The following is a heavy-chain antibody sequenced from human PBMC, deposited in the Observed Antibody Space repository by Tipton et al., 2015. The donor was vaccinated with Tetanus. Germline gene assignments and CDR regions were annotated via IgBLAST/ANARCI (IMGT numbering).Heavy chain of an antibody. CDR1: SGSINSHY. Sequence: GSLRLSCNVSSGSINSHYWGWVRQPPGKGLEWIGFLSFTGNARSNPSLKSRVTMSVDRSKNHFSLKVNSVTPADTAMYYCTRVVFGGGSYSSDFWGQGTLVTASS. J-gene: IGHJ4*02. CDR3: TRVVFGGGSYSSDF. V-gene: IGHV4-59*11. D-gene: IGHD1-26*01. CDR2: LSFTGNA.